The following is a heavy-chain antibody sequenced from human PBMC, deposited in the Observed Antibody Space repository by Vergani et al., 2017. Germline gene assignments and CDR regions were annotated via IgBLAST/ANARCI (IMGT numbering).Heavy chain of an antibody. CDR3: ARGIRKYQLLIGFDY. Sequence: QVQLQESGPGLVKPSETLSLTCTVSGGSISSYYWGWIRQPPGKGLEWIGNIYYSGSTYYNPSLKSRVTISVDTSKNQFSLKLSSVTAADTAVYYCARGIRKYQLLIGFDYWGQGTLVTVSS. V-gene: IGHV4-39*01. CDR1: GGSISSYY. D-gene: IGHD2-2*01. J-gene: IGHJ4*02. CDR2: IYYSGST.